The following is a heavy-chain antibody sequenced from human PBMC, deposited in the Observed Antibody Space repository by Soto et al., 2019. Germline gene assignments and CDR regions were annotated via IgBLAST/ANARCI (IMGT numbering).Heavy chain of an antibody. Sequence: PSETLSLTCTVSGGSISSADYYWSWIRQPPGKGLEWIGYFHSSGATYKDPSLKSRVTISVDTSKNQTSLKLDSVTAADTAVYYCASIWFGDFDYWGHGTLVTVSS. D-gene: IGHD3-10*01. J-gene: IGHJ4*01. CDR3: ASIWFGDFDY. CDR2: FHSSGAT. V-gene: IGHV4-30-4*01. CDR1: GGSISSADYY.